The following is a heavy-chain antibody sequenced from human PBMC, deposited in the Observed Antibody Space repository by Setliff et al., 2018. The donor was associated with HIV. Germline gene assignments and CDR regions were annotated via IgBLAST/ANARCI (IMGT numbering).Heavy chain of an antibody. Sequence: SETLSLTCTVSGGSISSSSYYWGWIRQPPGKGLEWIGSIYYSGSTYYNPSLKSRVTISVDTSKNQFSLKLTSVTAADTAVYYCARVRFGSLDYCGQGTLVTVSS. J-gene: IGHJ4*02. CDR2: IYYSGST. CDR1: GGSISSSSYY. CDR3: ARVRFGSLDY. V-gene: IGHV4-39*01. D-gene: IGHD3-10*01.